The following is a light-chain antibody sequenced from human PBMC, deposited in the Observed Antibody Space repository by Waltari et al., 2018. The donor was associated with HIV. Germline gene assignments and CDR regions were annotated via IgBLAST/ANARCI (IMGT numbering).Light chain of an antibody. J-gene: IGLJ2*01. CDR3: AVWDDRLSGRL. V-gene: IGLV1-47*01. Sequence: QSVLAPRSVSGTPGQTVNISCSGSTSNVRNNYVYWYQQVTGVAPKLLIYRNNQRPSGVPDRFSGSKSGTSASLAISGLRTEDEAEYYCAVWDDRLSGRLFGGGTKVTVL. CDR2: RNN. CDR1: TSNVRNNY.